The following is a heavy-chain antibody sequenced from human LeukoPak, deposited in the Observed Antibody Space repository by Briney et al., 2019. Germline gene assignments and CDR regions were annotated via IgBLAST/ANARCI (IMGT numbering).Heavy chain of an antibody. J-gene: IGHJ4*02. V-gene: IGHV3-33*01. D-gene: IGHD2/OR15-2a*01. Sequence: GGSLRLSCAASGFTFSSYGMHWVRQAPGKGLEWVAVIWYDGSSKYYADSVKGRFTISRDNSKNTLYLQMNSLRAEDTAVYYCARDFYRRGYFDYWGQGTLVTASS. CDR1: GFTFSSYG. CDR2: IWYDGSSK. CDR3: ARDFYRRGYFDY.